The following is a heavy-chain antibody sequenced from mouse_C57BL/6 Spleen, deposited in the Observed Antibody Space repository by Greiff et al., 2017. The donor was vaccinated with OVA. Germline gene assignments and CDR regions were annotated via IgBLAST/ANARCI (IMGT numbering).Heavy chain of an antibody. V-gene: IGHV1-52*01. CDR3: ARDDYDDGMDY. CDR2: IDPSDSET. Sequence: VKLQQPGAELVRPGSSVKLSCKASGYTFTSYWMHWVKQRPIQGLEWIGNIDPSDSETHYNQKFKDKATLTVDKSSSTAYMQLSSLTSEDSAVYYCARDDYDDGMDYWGQGTSVTVSS. CDR1: GYTFTSYW. D-gene: IGHD2-4*01. J-gene: IGHJ4*01.